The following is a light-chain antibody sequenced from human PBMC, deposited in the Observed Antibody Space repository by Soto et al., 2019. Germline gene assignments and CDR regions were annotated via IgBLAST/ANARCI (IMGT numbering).Light chain of an antibody. CDR1: QSVDSRY. J-gene: IGKJ2*01. V-gene: IGKV3-20*01. CDR2: ATS. Sequence: ETVLTQSPGTLSLSPGEGATLSCRASQSVDSRYLAWYQQRPGQAPRLLISATSTRASGIPDRFSGSGSGTDFTLTISRLEPEDFAVYYCQQYATAPYTFGRGITLEF. CDR3: QQYATAPYT.